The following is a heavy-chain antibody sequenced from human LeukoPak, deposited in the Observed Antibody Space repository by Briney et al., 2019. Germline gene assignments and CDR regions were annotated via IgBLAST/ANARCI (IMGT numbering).Heavy chain of an antibody. CDR1: GYTFTGYY. CDR2: INPNSGGT. D-gene: IGHD6-19*01. CDR3: ARDLWSHPEIAVAGGPSN. V-gene: IGHV1-2*06. Sequence: ASVKVSCKASGYTFTGYYIHWVRQAPGQGLEWMGRINPNSGGTNYAQKFQGRVTMTRDTSISTVYMELSRLRSDDTAVYYCARDLWSHPEIAVAGGPSNWGQGTLVTVSS. J-gene: IGHJ4*02.